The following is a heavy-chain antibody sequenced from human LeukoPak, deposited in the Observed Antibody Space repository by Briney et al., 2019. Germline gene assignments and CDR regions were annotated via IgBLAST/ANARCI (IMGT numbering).Heavy chain of an antibody. V-gene: IGHV3-7*01. Sequence: GGSLRLSCAASGFTFSDYWMTWVRQAPGKGPEWVANIEDDGSEKYYVDSVKGRFTISRDNAKNSLYLQMNSLRAEDTAVYYCARGYLTTVTYFDYWGQGTLVTVSS. CDR3: ARGYLTTVTYFDY. D-gene: IGHD4-17*01. CDR2: IEDDGSEK. CDR1: GFTFSDYW. J-gene: IGHJ4*02.